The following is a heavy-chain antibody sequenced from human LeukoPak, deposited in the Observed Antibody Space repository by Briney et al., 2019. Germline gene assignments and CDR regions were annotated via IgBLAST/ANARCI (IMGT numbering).Heavy chain of an antibody. CDR1: GFTFSSYA. J-gene: IGHJ1*01. CDR3: ARADYYDSSEYFQH. D-gene: IGHD3-22*01. Sequence: PGRSLRLSCAASGFTFSSYAMHWVRQAPGKGLEWVAVISYDGSNKYYADSVKGRFTISRDNSKNTLYLQMNSLRAEDTAVYYCARADYYDSSEYFQHWGQGTLVTVSS. CDR2: ISYDGSNK. V-gene: IGHV3-30-3*01.